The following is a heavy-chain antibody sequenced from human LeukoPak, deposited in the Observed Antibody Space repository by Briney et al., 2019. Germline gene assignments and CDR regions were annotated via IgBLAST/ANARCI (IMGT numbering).Heavy chain of an antibody. CDR1: GFTFSSYS. Sequence: PGGSLRLSCAASGFTFSSYSMNWVRQAPGKGLEWVSSISSSSSYIYYADSVKGRFTISRDSAKNSLYLQMNSLRAEDTAVYYCARDGGPYFGVGATLGTFDYWGQGTLVTVSS. V-gene: IGHV3-21*01. CDR2: ISSSSSYI. J-gene: IGHJ4*02. D-gene: IGHD1-26*01. CDR3: ARDGGPYFGVGATLGTFDY.